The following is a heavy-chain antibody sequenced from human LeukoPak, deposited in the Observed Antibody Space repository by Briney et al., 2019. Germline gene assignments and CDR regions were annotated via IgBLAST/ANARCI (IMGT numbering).Heavy chain of an antibody. CDR1: GFTFSSYS. D-gene: IGHD1-26*01. CDR3: AREPIVGVHFDY. J-gene: IGHJ4*02. CDR2: IGSDASLT. V-gene: IGHV3-30*04. Sequence: PGRSLRLSCTASGFTFSSYSMHWVRQAPGKGLEWVAVIGSDASLTYYADFVKGRFTISRDNSKDTLYLQMNSLRAEDTAVYYCAREPIVGVHFDYWGQGTLVTVSS.